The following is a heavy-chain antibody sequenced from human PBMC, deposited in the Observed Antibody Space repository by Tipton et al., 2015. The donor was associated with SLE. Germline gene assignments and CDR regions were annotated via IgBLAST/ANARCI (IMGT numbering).Heavy chain of an antibody. CDR3: ARLSTRGWFDL. J-gene: IGHJ2*01. Sequence: TLSLTCAVYGGSFSGYYWSWIRQPPGKGLEWIGEINHSGSTNYNPSLKSRVTISVDTSKNQFSLKLSSVTAADTAVYHCARLSTRGWFDLWGRGTLVTVSS. V-gene: IGHV4-34*01. D-gene: IGHD2/OR15-2a*01. CDR2: INHSGST. CDR1: GGSFSGYY.